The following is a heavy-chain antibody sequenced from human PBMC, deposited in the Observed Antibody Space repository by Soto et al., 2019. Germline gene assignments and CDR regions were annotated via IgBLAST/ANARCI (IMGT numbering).Heavy chain of an antibody. V-gene: IGHV4-34*01. Sequence: SETLSLTCAVYGGSFSGYYWTWIRQPPGTGLEWIGEINHSGSTNYNPSLKSRVTISVDTSKNQFSLKLTSVTAADTAVYYCARIYPYDSSGYSDAFDIWGQGPMVT. J-gene: IGHJ3*02. CDR2: INHSGST. CDR1: GGSFSGYY. D-gene: IGHD3-22*01. CDR3: ARIYPYDSSGYSDAFDI.